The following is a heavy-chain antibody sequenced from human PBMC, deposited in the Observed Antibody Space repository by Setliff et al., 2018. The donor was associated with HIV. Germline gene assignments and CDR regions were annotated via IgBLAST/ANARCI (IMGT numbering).Heavy chain of an antibody. V-gene: IGHV3-7*04. Sequence: GSLRLSCAASGFTFSSYWMSWVRQAPGKGLEWVANIKQDGSEKYYVDSVKGRFTISRDNAKNSLSLQMNSLRAEDTAVYYCLRERNFWSRSPGWGQGTLVTVSS. D-gene: IGHD3-3*01. J-gene: IGHJ4*02. CDR3: LRERNFWSRSPG. CDR1: GFTFSSYW. CDR2: IKQDGSEK.